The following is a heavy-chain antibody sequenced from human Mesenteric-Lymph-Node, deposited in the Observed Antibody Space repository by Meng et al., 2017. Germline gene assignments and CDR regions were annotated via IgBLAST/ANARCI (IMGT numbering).Heavy chain of an antibody. Sequence: GGSLRLSCAASGFTFSSSGMSWVRQVPGKGLEWVSYISSSGSTIYYADSVMGRFTISRDTAKNSLYLQMNSLRAEDTAVYYCARVQDYYDSSGYYGRAIDYWGQGTLVTVSS. J-gene: IGHJ4*02. V-gene: IGHV3-48*04. D-gene: IGHD3-22*01. CDR2: ISSSGSTI. CDR3: ARVQDYYDSSGYYGRAIDY. CDR1: GFTFSSSG.